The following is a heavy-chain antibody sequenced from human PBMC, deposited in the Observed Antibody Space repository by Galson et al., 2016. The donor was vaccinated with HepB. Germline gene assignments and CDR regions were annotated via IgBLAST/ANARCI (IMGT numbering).Heavy chain of an antibody. J-gene: IGHJ4*02. V-gene: IGHV3-30*04. Sequence: SLRLSCAASGFTFSYHALHWVRQAPGKGLEWVSVISYDGSRRYYADSVKGRFTIYRDNTKNTLFLQMNSLTREDTDVYFCARDPDYNNSTGTFDYWGQGSLVTVSS. D-gene: IGHD3-9*01. CDR1: GFTFSYHA. CDR3: ARDPDYNNSTGTFDY. CDR2: ISYDGSRR.